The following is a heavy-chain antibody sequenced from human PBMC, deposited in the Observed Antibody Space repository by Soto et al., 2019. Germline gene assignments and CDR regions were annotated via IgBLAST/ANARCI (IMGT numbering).Heavy chain of an antibody. CDR3: ARGGGQTYYYHPMDV. Sequence: ASVKVSCKASGYTFTGYYIHWVRQAPGQGLEWLGYINPNSGGTRFEQKFQSRVTMTRDTTISTAYMELSSLTSDDTAVYYCARGGGQTYYYHPMDVWGQGTTVTVSS. V-gene: IGHV1-2*02. CDR1: GYTFTGYY. D-gene: IGHD3-16*01. CDR2: INPNSGGT. J-gene: IGHJ6*02.